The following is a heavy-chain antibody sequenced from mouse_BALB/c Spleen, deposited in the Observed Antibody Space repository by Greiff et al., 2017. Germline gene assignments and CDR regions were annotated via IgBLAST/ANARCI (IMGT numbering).Heavy chain of an antibody. CDR2: ISSGSSTI. CDR3: ARGGDGNYFDY. J-gene: IGHJ2*01. CDR1: GFTFSSFG. V-gene: IGHV5-17*02. Sequence: DVQLVESGGGLVQPGGSRKLSCAASGFTFSSFGMHWVRQAPEKGLEWVAYISSGSSTIYYADTVKGRFTISRDNPKNTLFLQMTSLRSEDTAMYYCARGGDGNYFDYWGQGTTLTVSS. D-gene: IGHD2-1*01.